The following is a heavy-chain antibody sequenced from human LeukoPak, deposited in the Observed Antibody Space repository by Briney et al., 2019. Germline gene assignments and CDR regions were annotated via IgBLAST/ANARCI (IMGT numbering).Heavy chain of an antibody. Sequence: ASVKVSCKASGYTFTGYYIHWVRQAPGQGLECMGWINPNSGGTNYAQKFQGRVTMTSDTSISTAYMELSRLRFDDTAVYYCARGGSGSYFSWLDPWGQGTLVTVSS. CDR2: INPNSGGT. CDR3: ARGGSGSYFSWLDP. CDR1: GYTFTGYY. D-gene: IGHD3-10*01. J-gene: IGHJ5*02. V-gene: IGHV1-2*02.